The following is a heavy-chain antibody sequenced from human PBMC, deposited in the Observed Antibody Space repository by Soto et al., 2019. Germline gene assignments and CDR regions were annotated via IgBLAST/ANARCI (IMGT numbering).Heavy chain of an antibody. CDR1: GASISNSY. V-gene: IGHV4-59*01. Sequence: PSETLSLTCAVSGASISNSYWSWIRQPPGKGLEWIGHIYYTGSTQYNPSLESRVIISVDTSKNQFSLKLTSVTAADTAVYYCARRYGGNFDYWGQGTLVTVSS. CDR3: ARRYGGNFDY. D-gene: IGHD1-26*01. J-gene: IGHJ4*02. CDR2: IYYTGST.